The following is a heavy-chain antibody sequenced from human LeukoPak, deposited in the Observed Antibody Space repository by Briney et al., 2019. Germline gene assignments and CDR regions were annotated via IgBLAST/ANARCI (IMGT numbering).Heavy chain of an antibody. J-gene: IGHJ4*02. CDR3: AREVSGSFGY. CDR1: GGTFSSYA. Sequence: SVKVSCKASGGTFSSYAISWVRQAPGQGREWRGGIIPIFGTANYAQKFQGRGTTTTDESTSTASMELSSLRSEGTAVYYCAREVSGSFGYWGGGTRVRVPS. CDR2: IIPIFGTA. V-gene: IGHV1-69*05. D-gene: IGHD1-26*01.